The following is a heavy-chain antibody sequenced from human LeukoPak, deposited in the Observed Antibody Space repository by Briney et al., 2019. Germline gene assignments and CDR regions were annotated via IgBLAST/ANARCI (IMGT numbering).Heavy chain of an antibody. CDR2: INPGNSDT. Sequence: GESLKISWKCSGYGFTTCWIGLVRQMPGQSLGCMGDINPGNSDTRYRPSFQGQVTISADKSIPTAYLQWSSLKASDTAMYYCARLRGAAGDVYYFDYWGQGTPVTDCS. D-gene: IGHD6-13*01. CDR1: GYGFTTCW. V-gene: IGHV5-51*01. CDR3: ARLRGAAGDVYYFDY. J-gene: IGHJ4*02.